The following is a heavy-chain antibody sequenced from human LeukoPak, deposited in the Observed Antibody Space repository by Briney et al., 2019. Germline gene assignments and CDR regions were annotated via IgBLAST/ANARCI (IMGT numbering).Heavy chain of an antibody. Sequence: GGSLRLSCADSGFTFSTYWMSWVRQAPGKGLEWVANIKQDGSEKNYVGPVRGRFTISRDNAKNSLYLQMNSLRAEDTAVYHCARDTRGIFDYWGQGTLVTVSS. CDR2: IKQDGSEK. CDR1: GFTFSTYW. D-gene: IGHD3-10*01. CDR3: ARDTRGIFDY. V-gene: IGHV3-7*05. J-gene: IGHJ4*02.